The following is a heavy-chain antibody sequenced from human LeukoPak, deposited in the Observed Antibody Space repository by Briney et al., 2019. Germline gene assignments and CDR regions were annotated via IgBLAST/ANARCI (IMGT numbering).Heavy chain of an antibody. CDR2: IYSGGST. J-gene: IGHJ4*02. CDR1: GFTFSNAW. V-gene: IGHV3-66*01. CDR3: ARVPGSGTGYYFDY. D-gene: IGHD3-10*01. Sequence: GGSLRLSCAASGFTFSNAWMSWVRQAPGKGLEWVSVIYSGGSTYYADSVKGRFTISRDNSKNTLYLQINSLRAEDTAVYYCARVPGSGTGYYFDYWGQGTLVTVSS.